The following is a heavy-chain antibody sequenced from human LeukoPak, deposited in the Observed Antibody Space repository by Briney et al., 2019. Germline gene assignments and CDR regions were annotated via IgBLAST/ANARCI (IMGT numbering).Heavy chain of an antibody. CDR1: GFSFRSYG. J-gene: IGHJ6*02. V-gene: IGHV3-23*01. Sequence: PGRSLRLSCVGSGFSFRSYGMHWVRQAPGKGLEWVSAISGSGASTYYADSVKGRFTISRDNSKNTLYLQMNSLRAEDTAVYYCAKDRESRNYYYYYGMDVWGQGTTVTVSS. CDR3: AKDRESRNYYYYYGMDV. CDR2: ISGSGAST. D-gene: IGHD3-10*01.